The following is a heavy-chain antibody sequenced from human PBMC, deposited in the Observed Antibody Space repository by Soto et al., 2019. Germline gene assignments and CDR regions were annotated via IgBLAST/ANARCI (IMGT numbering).Heavy chain of an antibody. Sequence: GSLRLSCAASGFTFSSYGMHWVRQAPGKGLEWVAVISYDGSNKYYADSVKGRFTISRDNSKNTLYLQMNSLRAEDTAVYYCARELSDSSGYYYPYWGQGTLVTVSS. CDR2: ISYDGSNK. CDR1: GFTFSSYG. CDR3: ARELSDSSGYYYPY. V-gene: IGHV3-30-3*01. D-gene: IGHD3-22*01. J-gene: IGHJ4*02.